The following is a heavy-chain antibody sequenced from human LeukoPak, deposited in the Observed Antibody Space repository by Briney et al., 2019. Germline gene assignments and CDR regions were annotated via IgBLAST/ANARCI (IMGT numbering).Heavy chain of an antibody. D-gene: IGHD4-23*01. V-gene: IGHV4-31*03. CDR2: IYYSGST. J-gene: IGHJ2*01. CDR1: GGSISSGGYY. Sequence: SETLSLTCTVSGGSISSGGYYWSWIRQHPGKGLEWIGYIYYSGSTYYNPSLKSRGTISVDTSKNQFSLKLSSVTAADTAVYYCARDRYTVVSWYFDLWGRGTLVTVSS. CDR3: ARDRYTVVSWYFDL.